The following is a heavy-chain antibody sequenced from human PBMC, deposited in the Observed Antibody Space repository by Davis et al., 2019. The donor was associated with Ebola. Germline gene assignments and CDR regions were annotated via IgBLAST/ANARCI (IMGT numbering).Heavy chain of an antibody. D-gene: IGHD3-16*01. CDR2: IHSSGRT. CDR1: GITFSRYA. J-gene: IGHJ1*01. V-gene: IGHV3-NL1*01. CDR3: ARGISGGTVTLGD. Sequence: GESLKISCAASGITFSRYAIHWVRQAPGKGLEWVAVIHSSGRTFYADSVKSRFTISRDNSNNTLYLQMDTLRSEDTAVYHCARGISGGTVTLGDWGQRTLVTVSS.